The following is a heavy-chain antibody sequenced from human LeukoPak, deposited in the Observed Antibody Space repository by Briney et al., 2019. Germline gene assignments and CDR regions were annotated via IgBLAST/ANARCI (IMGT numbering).Heavy chain of an antibody. CDR1: GGSLSGYY. V-gene: IGHV4-34*01. D-gene: IGHD6-13*01. CDR2: INHSGST. J-gene: IGHJ5*02. Sequence: SETLSLTCAVYGGSLSGYYWSWIRQPPGKGLEWIGEINHSGSTNYNPSLKSRVTISVDTSKNQFSLKLSSVTAADTAVYYCARGGAAAGITRYNWFDPWGQGTLVTVSS. CDR3: ARGGAAAGITRYNWFDP.